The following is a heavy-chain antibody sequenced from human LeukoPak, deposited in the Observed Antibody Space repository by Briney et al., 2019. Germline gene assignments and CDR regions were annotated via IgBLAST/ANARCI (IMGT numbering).Heavy chain of an antibody. D-gene: IGHD6-19*01. Sequence: GGSLRLSCAASGFTISGTAVHWVRQASGKGLEWVGHIRSKADSHATAYAASVQGRFTISRDDSNNTAYLHMNSLKIEAAAVYFCSRHLYSSAWYEENWGQGTLVTVSS. V-gene: IGHV3-73*01. CDR2: IRSKADSHAT. CDR3: SRHLYSSAWYEEN. CDR1: GFTISGTA. J-gene: IGHJ4*02.